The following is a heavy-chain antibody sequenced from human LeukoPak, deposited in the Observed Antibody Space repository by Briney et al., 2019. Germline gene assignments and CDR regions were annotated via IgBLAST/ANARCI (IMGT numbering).Heavy chain of an antibody. Sequence: SQTLSLTCAISGDSVFNNNAAWNWIRQFPSRGLEWLGRTYYRSKWYNDYAISVKSRISINPDSSKNQFSMQLNSVTPEDTALYYCTRDLAGLGVWGQGTTVIVSS. V-gene: IGHV6-1*01. CDR2: TYYRSKWYN. J-gene: IGHJ6*02. CDR3: TRDLAGLGV. CDR1: GDSVFNNNAA.